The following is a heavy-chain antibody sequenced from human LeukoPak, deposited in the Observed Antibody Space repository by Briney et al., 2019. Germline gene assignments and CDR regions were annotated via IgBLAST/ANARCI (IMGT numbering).Heavy chain of an antibody. V-gene: IGHV3-23*01. Sequence: GGSLRLSCEPSGFSFSTYSMNWVRQAPGKGLEWVSAISGSGGSTYYADSVKGRFTISRDNSKNTLYLQMNSLRAEDTAVYYCAKTASGSYAGDYFDYWGQGTLVTVSS. CDR2: ISGSGGST. CDR1: GFSFSTYS. J-gene: IGHJ4*02. CDR3: AKTASGSYAGDYFDY. D-gene: IGHD1-26*01.